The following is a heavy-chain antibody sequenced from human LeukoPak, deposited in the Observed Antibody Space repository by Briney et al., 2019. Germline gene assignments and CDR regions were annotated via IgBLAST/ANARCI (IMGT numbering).Heavy chain of an antibody. D-gene: IGHD3-22*01. CDR3: ARDESDRAYYDSSGSNAAFDI. V-gene: IGHV1-18*01. Sequence: ASVKVSCKASGYTFTSYGISWVRQAPGQGLEWMGWISAYNGNTNYAQKLQGRVTMTTDTSTSTAYMELRSLRSDDTAVYYCARDESDRAYYDSSGSNAAFDIWGQGTMVTVSS. J-gene: IGHJ3*02. CDR1: GYTFTSYG. CDR2: ISAYNGNT.